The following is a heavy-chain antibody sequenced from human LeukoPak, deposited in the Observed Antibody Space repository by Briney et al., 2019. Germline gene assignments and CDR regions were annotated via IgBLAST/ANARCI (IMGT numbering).Heavy chain of an antibody. CDR3: ARVYNRGAFDI. V-gene: IGHV3-33*01. J-gene: IGHJ3*02. CDR2: IWYDGSNK. Sequence: GGSLRLSCAASGFTFSSYGMHWVRQAPGKGLEWVAVIWYDGSNKYYADSVKGRFTIPRDNSKNTLYLQMNSLRAEDTAVYYCARVYNRGAFDIWGQGTMVTVSS. CDR1: GFTFSSYG. D-gene: IGHD1-1*01.